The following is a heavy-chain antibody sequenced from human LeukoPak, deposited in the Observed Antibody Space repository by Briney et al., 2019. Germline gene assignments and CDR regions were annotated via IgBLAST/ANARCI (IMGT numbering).Heavy chain of an antibody. Sequence: GGSLRLSCAASGFTFSAYWMSWVRQAPGKGLEGVANLKQDGSEKYYVDSVKGRFTISRDNAKNSLHLQMNSLRGEDTAVYYCARDDGFYSASGIYQNYFDHWGQGSLVTVSP. D-gene: IGHD3-10*01. CDR1: GFTFSAYW. CDR3: ARDDGFYSASGIYQNYFDH. V-gene: IGHV3-7*01. CDR2: LKQDGSEK. J-gene: IGHJ4*02.